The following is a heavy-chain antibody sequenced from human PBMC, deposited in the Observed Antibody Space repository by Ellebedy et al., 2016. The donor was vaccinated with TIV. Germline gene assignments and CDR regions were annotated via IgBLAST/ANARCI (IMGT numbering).Heavy chain of an antibody. CDR3: ASSRGVTSCLDY. Sequence: ASVKVSXXVSGYTLTELSMHWVRQAPGKGLEWMGGFDPEDGETIYAQKFQGRVTMTEDTSTDTAYMELSSLRSEDTAVYYCASSRGVTSCLDYWGQGTLVTVSS. J-gene: IGHJ4*02. V-gene: IGHV1-24*01. CDR1: GYTLTELS. CDR2: FDPEDGET. D-gene: IGHD2-2*01.